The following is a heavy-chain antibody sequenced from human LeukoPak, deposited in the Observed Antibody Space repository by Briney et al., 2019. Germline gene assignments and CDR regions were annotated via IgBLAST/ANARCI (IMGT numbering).Heavy chain of an antibody. V-gene: IGHV3-23*01. D-gene: IGHD3-10*01. Sequence: PGGSLRLSCAASGFTFSSYEMNWVRQAPGKGLEWVSAISGSGGSTYYADSVKGRFTISRDNSKNTLYLQVHSLRAEDTAVYYCAGRGSGSYFDYWGQGTLVTVSS. J-gene: IGHJ4*02. CDR3: AGRGSGSYFDY. CDR2: ISGSGGST. CDR1: GFTFSSYE.